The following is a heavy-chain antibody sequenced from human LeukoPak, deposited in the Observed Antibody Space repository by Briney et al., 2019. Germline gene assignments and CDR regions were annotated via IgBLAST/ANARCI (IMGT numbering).Heavy chain of an antibody. J-gene: IGHJ4*02. CDR3: ASGMGVTVVPAVFDY. V-gene: IGHV3-11*04. D-gene: IGHD2-2*01. Sequence: GGSLRLSCAASGFTVSSNYMSWVRQAPGKGLEWVSYISSSGSTIYYADSVKGRFTISRDNAKNSLYLQMNSLRAEDTAVYYCASGMGVTVVPAVFDYWGQGTLVTVSS. CDR2: ISSSGSTI. CDR1: GFTVSSNY.